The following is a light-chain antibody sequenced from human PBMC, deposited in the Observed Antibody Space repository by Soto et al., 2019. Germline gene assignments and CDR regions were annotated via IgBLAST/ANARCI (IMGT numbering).Light chain of an antibody. CDR2: GAS. Sequence: EIVLTQSPGTLSLSPGKRATLSCRASQSVSSSYLAWYQQKPGQAPRLLIYGASSRATGIPDRFSGSGSGTDFTLTISRLEPEDFAVYYCQQYGSSLPLTFGGGTNVDIK. CDR3: QQYGSSLPLT. CDR1: QSVSSSY. J-gene: IGKJ4*01. V-gene: IGKV3-20*01.